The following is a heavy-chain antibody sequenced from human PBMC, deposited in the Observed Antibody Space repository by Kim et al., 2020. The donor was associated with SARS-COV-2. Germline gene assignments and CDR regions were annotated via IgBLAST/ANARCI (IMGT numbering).Heavy chain of an antibody. CDR3: ARVVVVAATPSSLDY. CDR1: GGSISSSNW. D-gene: IGHD2-15*01. CDR2: IYHSGST. Sequence: SETLSLTCAVSGGSISSSNWWSWVRQPPGKGLEWIGEIYHSGSTNYNPSLKSRVTISVDKSKNQFSLKLSSVTAADTAVYYCARVVVVAATPSSLDYWGQGTLVTVSS. V-gene: IGHV4-4*02. J-gene: IGHJ4*02.